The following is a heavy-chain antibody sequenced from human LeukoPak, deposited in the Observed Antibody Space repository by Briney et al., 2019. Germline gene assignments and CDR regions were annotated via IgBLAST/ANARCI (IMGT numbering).Heavy chain of an antibody. D-gene: IGHD4-23*01. CDR3: ASLSLRPRWPDY. V-gene: IGHV3-74*01. Sequence: RAGRSLRLSCAASGFTFSSYWMHWVRQAPGKGLVWVSRINSDGSSTSYADSVKGRFTISRDNAKNTLYLQMNSLRAEDTAVYYCASLSLRPRWPDYWGQGTLVTVSS. J-gene: IGHJ4*02. CDR2: INSDGSST. CDR1: GFTFSSYW.